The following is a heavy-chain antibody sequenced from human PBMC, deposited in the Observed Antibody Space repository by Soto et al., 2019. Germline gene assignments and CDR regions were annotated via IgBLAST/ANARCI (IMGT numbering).Heavy chain of an antibody. CDR1: CGSISSYY. Sequence: PSETLSLTCTVSCGSISSYYWSWIRQPPGKGLEWIGYIYYSGSTNYNPSLKSRVTISVDTSKNQFSLKLSSVTAADTAVYYCARVYYDFWSGYSVYYYYYGMDVWGQGTTVTVSS. CDR3: ARVYYDFWSGYSVYYYYYGMDV. J-gene: IGHJ6*02. D-gene: IGHD3-3*01. CDR2: IYYSGST. V-gene: IGHV4-59*01.